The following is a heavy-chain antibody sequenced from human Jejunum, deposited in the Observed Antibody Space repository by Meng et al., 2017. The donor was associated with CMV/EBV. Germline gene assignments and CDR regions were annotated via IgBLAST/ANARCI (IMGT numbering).Heavy chain of an antibody. CDR3: AKDAYSKGDY. CDR2: IKQDGSEK. V-gene: IGHV3-7*01. Sequence: SCAASGFIFSSCWMSWVRQAPGKGLEWVANIKQDGSEKYYVDSVKGRFTISRENAKNSLYLQMNSLRAEDTAVYYCAKDAYSKGDYWGQGTLVTVSS. CDR1: GFIFSSCW. D-gene: IGHD4-11*01. J-gene: IGHJ4*02.